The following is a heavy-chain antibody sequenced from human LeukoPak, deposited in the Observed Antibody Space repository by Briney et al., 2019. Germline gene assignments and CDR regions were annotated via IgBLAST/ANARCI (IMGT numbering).Heavy chain of an antibody. CDR2: IIPIFGTA. J-gene: IGHJ6*03. D-gene: IGHD5-18*01. Sequence: GASVKVSCKASGGTFSSYAISWVRQAPGQGLEWMGGIIPIFGTANYAQKFQGRVTITADESTSTAYMELSSLRSEDTAVYYCARGPSGGYSYGIYYYYYMDVWGKGTTVTISS. V-gene: IGHV1-69*13. CDR3: ARGPSGGYSYGIYYYYYMDV. CDR1: GGTFSSYA.